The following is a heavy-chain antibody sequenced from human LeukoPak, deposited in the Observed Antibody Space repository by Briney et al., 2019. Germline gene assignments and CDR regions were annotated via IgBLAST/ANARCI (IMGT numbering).Heavy chain of an antibody. J-gene: IGHJ6*02. Sequence: GESLKISCKGFGYSFTSYWIAWVRQMPGKGLEWMGIIYPGDSDIRYGPSFQGQVTISADKSENTAYLQWSSLKASDTAIYYCARKVYCTSSRCHYGMDVWGQGTTVTVSS. CDR2: IYPGDSDI. V-gene: IGHV5-51*01. D-gene: IGHD2-2*01. CDR3: ARKVYCTSSRCHYGMDV. CDR1: GYSFTSYW.